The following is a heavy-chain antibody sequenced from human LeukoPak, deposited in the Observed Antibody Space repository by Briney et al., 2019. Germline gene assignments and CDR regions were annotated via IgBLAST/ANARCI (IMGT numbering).Heavy chain of an antibody. V-gene: IGHV3-48*01. J-gene: IGHJ4*02. CDR1: GFTFSSYS. Sequence: TGGSLRLSCAASGFTFSSYSMNWVRQAPGKGLEWVPYISSSSSTIYYADSVKGRFTISRDNAKNSLYLQMDSLRAEDTAVYYCAKDLRGTVTTDFDYWGQGTPVTVSS. CDR3: AKDLRGTVTTDFDY. CDR2: ISSSSSTI. D-gene: IGHD4-17*01.